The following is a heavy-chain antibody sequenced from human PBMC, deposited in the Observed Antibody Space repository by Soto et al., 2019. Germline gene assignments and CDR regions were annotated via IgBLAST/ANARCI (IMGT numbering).Heavy chain of an antibody. V-gene: IGHV3-15*01. D-gene: IGHD3-10*01. CDR2: IKSKTDGGTT. Sequence: GGSLRLSCAASGFTFSNAWMSWVRQAPGKGLEWVGRIKSKTDGGTTDYAAPVKGRFTISRDDSKNTLYLQMNSLKTEDTAVYYCTTPPYGSGSYYDYYMDVWGKGTTVTVSS. CDR3: TTPPYGSGSYYDYYMDV. J-gene: IGHJ6*03. CDR1: GFTFSNAW.